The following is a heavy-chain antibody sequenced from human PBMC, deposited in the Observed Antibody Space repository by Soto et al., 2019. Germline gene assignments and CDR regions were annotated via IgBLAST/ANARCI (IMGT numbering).Heavy chain of an antibody. V-gene: IGHV4-39*01. CDR2: IYSTGNT. CDR3: RRSSRYSTDV. D-gene: IGHD6-13*01. Sequence: QLQRQESGPGLVKPSETLSLTCTVSGGSISSSSYWGWIRQPPGKGLEWIGSIYSTGNTYYNPSLKSRVSIAADTSKTQFSLKLTSVTAADAAVYYCRRSSRYSTDVWGQGTTVTVSS. J-gene: IGHJ6*02. CDR1: GGSISSSSY.